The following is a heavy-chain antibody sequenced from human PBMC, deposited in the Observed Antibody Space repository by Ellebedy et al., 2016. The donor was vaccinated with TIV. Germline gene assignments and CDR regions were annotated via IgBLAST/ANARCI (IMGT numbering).Heavy chain of an antibody. V-gene: IGHV4-31*09. J-gene: IGHJ1*01. CDR2: IYYSVSS. Sequence: MPSDTLSLTCTVSGGSISSGGYSWSWIRQHPGKGLEWIGYIYYSVSSYYTPSLNSRVTISVDRYKNQFSLKLGSVTAADTAVYYCSTTYDSSGYYVGYFQHWGQGTLVTVSS. D-gene: IGHD3-22*01. CDR3: STTYDSSGYYVGYFQH. CDR1: GGSISSGGYS.